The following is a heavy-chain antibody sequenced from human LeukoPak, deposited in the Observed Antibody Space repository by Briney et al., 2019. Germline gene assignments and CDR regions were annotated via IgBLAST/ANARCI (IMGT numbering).Heavy chain of an antibody. CDR3: TRLKMVRGVIITPPYNWFDP. V-gene: IGHV4-59*08. D-gene: IGHD3-10*01. CDR2: IYYSGST. Sequence: SETLSLTCTVSGGSISSYYWSWIRQPPGKGLEWIGYIYYSGSTNYNPSLKSRVTISVDTSKNQFSLKLSSVTAADTAVYYCTRLKMVRGVIITPPYNWFDPWGQGTLVTVSS. CDR1: GGSISSYY. J-gene: IGHJ5*02.